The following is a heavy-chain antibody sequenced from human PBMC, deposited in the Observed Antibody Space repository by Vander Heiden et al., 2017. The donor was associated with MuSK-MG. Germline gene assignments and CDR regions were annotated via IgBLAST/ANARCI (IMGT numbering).Heavy chain of an antibody. Sequence: QVQLVESGGGVVQPGRSLRLSCAASGFTFSRYAMHWVRQAPGKGLEGVAVISYDGSNKNYADYVKGRFTISRDNSKNTLYLQMNSLRAEDTAVYYCAREIIFSIYLFDYWGQGTLVTVSS. CDR3: AREIIFSIYLFDY. CDR2: ISYDGSNK. V-gene: IGHV3-30-3*01. D-gene: IGHD3-16*02. CDR1: GFTFSRYA. J-gene: IGHJ4*02.